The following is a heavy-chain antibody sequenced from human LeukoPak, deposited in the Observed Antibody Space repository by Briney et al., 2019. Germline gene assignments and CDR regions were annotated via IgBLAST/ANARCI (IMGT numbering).Heavy chain of an antibody. CDR2: IYQSGSGSS. Sequence: SETLSLTCSVSGGSIISSNYYWVWIRQPPGKGLEWIGSIYQSGSGSSYYNPSLKSRVTIFGDTSKNQFFLRLSSVTAADTAVYYCASTLRFLPYRRFDYWGQGTLVTVPS. D-gene: IGHD3-3*01. CDR3: ASTLRFLPYRRFDY. J-gene: IGHJ4*02. CDR1: GGSIISSNYY. V-gene: IGHV4-39*01.